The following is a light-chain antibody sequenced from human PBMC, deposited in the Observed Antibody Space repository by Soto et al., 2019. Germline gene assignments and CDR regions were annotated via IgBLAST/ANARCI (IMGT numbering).Light chain of an antibody. CDR1: QSVGTN. CDR3: QQYNNGPPLT. V-gene: IGKV3-15*01. J-gene: IGKJ4*01. Sequence: EIVMTQSPATLSVSPGEGATLSCRASQSVGTNLAWYQQNPGQAPRLLIHGASTRATGIPARFSGSGSGTEITLTISSLQSEDFVVYYCQQYNNGPPLTFGGGTKVEIK. CDR2: GAS.